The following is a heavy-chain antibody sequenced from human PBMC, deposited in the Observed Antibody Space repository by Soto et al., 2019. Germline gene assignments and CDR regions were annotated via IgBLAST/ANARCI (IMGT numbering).Heavy chain of an antibody. Sequence: EVQLLESGGGLVQPGGSLRLSCAASGFTFSSYAMSWVRQAPGKGLEWVSAISGSGGSTYYADSVKGRFTISRDNSKNTLYLQMNRLRAEDTAVYYCAKGPRSTTGTTIYYWGQGTLVTVSS. J-gene: IGHJ4*02. D-gene: IGHD1-1*01. V-gene: IGHV3-23*01. CDR1: GFTFSSYA. CDR2: ISGSGGST. CDR3: AKGPRSTTGTTIYY.